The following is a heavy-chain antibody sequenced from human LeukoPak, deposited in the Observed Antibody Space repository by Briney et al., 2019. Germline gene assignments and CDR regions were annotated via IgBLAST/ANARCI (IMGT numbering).Heavy chain of an antibody. CDR3: ARERRWLVRRWFDP. V-gene: IGHV4-61*01. Sequence: SETLSLTCTVSGYSISSGYYWGWIRQPPGKGLEWIGYIYYSGSTNYNPSLKSRVTISVDTSKNQFSLKLSSVTAADTAVYYCARERRWLVRRWFDPWGQGTLVTVSS. J-gene: IGHJ5*02. D-gene: IGHD6-19*01. CDR1: GYSISSGYY. CDR2: IYYSGST.